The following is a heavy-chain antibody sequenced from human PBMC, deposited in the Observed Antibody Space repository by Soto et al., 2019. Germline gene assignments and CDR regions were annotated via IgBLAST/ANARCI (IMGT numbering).Heavy chain of an antibody. CDR1: GFTFSSYG. CDR3: ARDRRSSSSSRYYYGMEV. D-gene: IGHD6-6*01. J-gene: IGHJ6*01. CDR2: IWYDGSNK. Sequence: SLRLSCAASGFTFSSYGMHWVRQAPVKGLEWVAVIWYDGSNKYYADSVKGRFTISRDNSKNTLYLQMNSLRAEDTAVYYCARDRRSSSSSRYYYGMEVWGQGTRVSVSS. V-gene: IGHV3-33*01.